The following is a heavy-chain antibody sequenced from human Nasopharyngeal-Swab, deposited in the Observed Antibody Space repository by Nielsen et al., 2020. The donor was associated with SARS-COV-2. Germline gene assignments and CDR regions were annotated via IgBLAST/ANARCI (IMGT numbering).Heavy chain of an antibody. CDR1: GYTFISYG. V-gene: IGHV1-18*01. D-gene: IGHD3-10*01. CDR3: ASRIRPYYGSGSYSYHYGMDV. J-gene: IGHJ6*02. CDR2: ISAYNGNT. Sequence: ASVKVSCKASGYTFISYGISWVRQAPGQGLEWMGWISAYNGNTNCAQKLQGRVTMTTDTSTSTAYMELRSLRSDDTAVYYCASRIRPYYGSGSYSYHYGMDVWGQGTTVTVSS.